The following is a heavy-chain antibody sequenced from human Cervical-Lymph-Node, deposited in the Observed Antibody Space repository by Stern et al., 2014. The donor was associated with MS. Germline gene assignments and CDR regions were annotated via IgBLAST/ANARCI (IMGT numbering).Heavy chain of an antibody. D-gene: IGHD6-13*01. CDR1: GFSFSNFW. J-gene: IGHJ4*02. CDR3: SVSFTGGEMAAAGKYYFDS. V-gene: IGHV3-7*01. CDR2: IKQDGSQQ. Sequence: EMQLVESGGDLVQPGGSLRLSCAASGFSFSNFWMTWVRQAPGKGLEFVANIKQDGSQQYYVDSVKGRFTISRDNARGLLHLQMNSLRVEDTALYYCSVSFTGGEMAAAGKYYFDSWGQGTLVTVSS.